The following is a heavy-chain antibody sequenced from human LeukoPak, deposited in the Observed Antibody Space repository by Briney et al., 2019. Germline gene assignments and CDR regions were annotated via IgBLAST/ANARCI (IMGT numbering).Heavy chain of an antibody. CDR2: ISSSSSTI. CDR1: GFTFSSYS. Sequence: PGGSLRLSCAASGFTFSSYSMNWVRQAPGKGLEWVSYISSSSSTIYYADSVKGRFTISRDNSKNTLYLQMNSLRAEDTAVYYCAKGAHYYDSSGDLWGEGTLVTVSS. D-gene: IGHD3-22*01. CDR3: AKGAHYYDSSGDL. V-gene: IGHV3-48*01. J-gene: IGHJ5*02.